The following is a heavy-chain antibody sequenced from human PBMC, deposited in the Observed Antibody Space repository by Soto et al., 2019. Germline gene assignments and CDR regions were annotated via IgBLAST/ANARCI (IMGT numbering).Heavy chain of an antibody. D-gene: IGHD2-15*01. Sequence: ASVKVSCKASGYTFTSYDINWVRQATGQGLEWMGWMNPNSGNTGYAQKFQGRVTMTRNTSISTAYMELSSLRSEDTAVYYCARVQGKRAGHGYCSGLGDWGQGTLVTVSS. V-gene: IGHV1-8*01. CDR3: ARVQGKRAGHGYCSGLGD. CDR1: GYTFTSYD. J-gene: IGHJ4*02. CDR2: MNPNSGNT.